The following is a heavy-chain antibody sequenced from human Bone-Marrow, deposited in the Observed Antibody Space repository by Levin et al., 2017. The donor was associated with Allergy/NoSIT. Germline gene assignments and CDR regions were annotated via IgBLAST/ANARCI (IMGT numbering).Heavy chain of an antibody. Sequence: GGSLRLSCAASGFTFSSYAMTWVRQAPGKGLEWISGLSGRGETTYYADSVKGRFTISRDNDKNTLFLQMNSLRTEDTALFYCAKWVRGSDGGWFFDCWGRGTLVTVSS. CDR1: GFTFSSYA. CDR3: AKWVRGSDGGWFFDC. D-gene: IGHD3-16*01. CDR2: LSGRGETT. V-gene: IGHV3-23*01. J-gene: IGHJ2*01.